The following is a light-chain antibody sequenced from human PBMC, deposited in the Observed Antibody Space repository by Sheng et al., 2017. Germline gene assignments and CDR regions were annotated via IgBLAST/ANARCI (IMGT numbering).Light chain of an antibody. J-gene: IGKJ3*01. Sequence: DIQMTQSPSSLSASVGDRVTITCRASQSISNYLNWYQQKPGKAPKLLIYAASSLQSGVPSRFSGSGSGTEFTLTISSLQPEDFATYYCQQSYSTLIFTFGPGTKWISN. CDR1: QSISNY. CDR2: AAS. V-gene: IGKV1-39*01. CDR3: QQSYSTLIFT.